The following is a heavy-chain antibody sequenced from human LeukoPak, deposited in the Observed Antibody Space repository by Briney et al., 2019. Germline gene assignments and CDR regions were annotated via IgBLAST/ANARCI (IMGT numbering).Heavy chain of an antibody. D-gene: IGHD6-13*01. CDR3: ARREAAGSFDY. V-gene: IGHV4-59*01. Sequence: PSETLSLTCTVSGGSISSYYWSWIRQPPGKGLEWIGYIYYSGSTNYSPSLKSRVTISVDTSKNQFSLKLSSVTAADTAVYYCARREAAGSFDYWGQGTLVTVSS. CDR1: GGSISSYY. CDR2: IYYSGST. J-gene: IGHJ4*02.